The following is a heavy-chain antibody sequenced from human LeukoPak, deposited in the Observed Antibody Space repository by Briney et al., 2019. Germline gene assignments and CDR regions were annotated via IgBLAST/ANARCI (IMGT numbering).Heavy chain of an antibody. CDR1: GFTFTNNY. V-gene: IGHV3-66*02. CDR2: IYSGGST. CDR3: ARTIAMVRGVITVYYYYMDV. J-gene: IGHJ6*03. Sequence: PGGSLRLSCAASGFTFTNNYMSWVRQVPGKGLEWVSVIYSGGSTFYADSVKGRFTISRDNSKNTVYLQMNSLRTEDTAVYYCARTIAMVRGVITVYYYYMDVWGKGTTVTVSS. D-gene: IGHD3-10*01.